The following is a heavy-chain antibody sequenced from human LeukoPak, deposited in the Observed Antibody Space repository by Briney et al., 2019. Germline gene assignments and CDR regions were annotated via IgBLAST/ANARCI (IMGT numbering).Heavy chain of an antibody. V-gene: IGHV4-39*07. CDR3: ARISSTGYAPISGFFDY. CDR1: GGSISSSGYY. CDR2: IYYSGST. J-gene: IGHJ4*02. D-gene: IGHD3-9*01. Sequence: SETLSLTCTVSGGSISSSGYYWGLIRQPPGKGLEWIGSIYYSGSTYYNPSLKSRVTISLDTSKNQFSLKLSSVTAADTAVYYCARISSTGYAPISGFFDYWGQGTLVTVSS.